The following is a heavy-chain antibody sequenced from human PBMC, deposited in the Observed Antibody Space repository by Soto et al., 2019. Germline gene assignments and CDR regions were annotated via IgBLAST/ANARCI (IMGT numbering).Heavy chain of an antibody. CDR3: AKGAVAGTPTSYYYYGMDV. CDR2: IIPIFGTV. D-gene: IGHD6-19*01. CDR1: GGTFRTYA. J-gene: IGHJ6*02. Sequence: QVQLLQSGAEVKKPGSSVRVSCEASGGTFRTYAISWVRQAPGQGLEWMGEIIPIFGTVNYAQKFQGRVTITADESATTGYMDLRSLRSEGTAVYYCAKGAVAGTPTSYYYYGMDVWGQGTTVTVSS. V-gene: IGHV1-69*12.